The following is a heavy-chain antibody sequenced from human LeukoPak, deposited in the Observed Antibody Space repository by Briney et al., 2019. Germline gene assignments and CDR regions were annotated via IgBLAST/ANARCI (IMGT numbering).Heavy chain of an antibody. CDR3: AKDLRYCSTTRCYKEWFDP. CDR2: ISGSGGGT. CDR1: GVTFSSYA. V-gene: IGHV3-23*01. J-gene: IGHJ5*02. Sequence: GGSLRRYCAAPGVTFSSYAMTWVRQAPGKGLQSVSAISGSGGGTYYADSVKGRFTISRDNSKSALFLQMNSLRAEDTAIYYCAKDLRYCSTTRCYKEWFDPWGQGTLVTVSS. D-gene: IGHD2-2*02.